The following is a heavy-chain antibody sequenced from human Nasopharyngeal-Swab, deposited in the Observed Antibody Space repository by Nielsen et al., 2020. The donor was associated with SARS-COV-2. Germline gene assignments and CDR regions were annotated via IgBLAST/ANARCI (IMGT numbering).Heavy chain of an antibody. Sequence: SETLSLTCAVYGGSFSSYYWGWIRQPPGKGLEWIGSIYYSGSTYYNPSLKSRVTISVDTSKNQFSLKLSSVTAADTAVYYCARQSGYDFWSGYSTVYYFDYWGQGTLVTVSS. CDR2: IYYSGST. J-gene: IGHJ4*02. CDR1: GGSFSSYY. D-gene: IGHD3-3*01. CDR3: ARQSGYDFWSGYSTVYYFDY. V-gene: IGHV4-39*01.